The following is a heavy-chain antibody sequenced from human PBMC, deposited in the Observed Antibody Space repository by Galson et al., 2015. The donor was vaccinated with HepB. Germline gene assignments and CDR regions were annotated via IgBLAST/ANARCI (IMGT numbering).Heavy chain of an antibody. J-gene: IGHJ4*02. Sequence: SLRLSCAASGFTLSSYDMNWVRQAPGKGLEWVSYISKSGWTTYYADSVKGRFTISRDNAKNSLYLQMKRLRAEDTAVYYCARDPGIEAAGPNVDYWGQGILVTVSS. V-gene: IGHV3-48*03. CDR3: ARDPGIEAAGPNVDY. CDR2: ISKSGWTT. CDR1: GFTLSSYD. D-gene: IGHD6-13*01.